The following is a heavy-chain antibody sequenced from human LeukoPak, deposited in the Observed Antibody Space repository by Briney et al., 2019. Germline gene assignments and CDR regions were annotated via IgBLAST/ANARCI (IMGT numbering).Heavy chain of an antibody. CDR1: GFTFGDYA. CDR3: TGVREFYYAPPDAFDI. CDR2: IRSKAYGGTT. J-gene: IGHJ3*02. V-gene: IGHV3-49*03. Sequence: PGGSLRLSCTASGFTFGDYAMSWFRQAPGKGLEWVGFIRSKAYGGTTEYAASVKGRFTISRDDSKSVAYLQMNSLKTEDTAVYYCTGVREFYYAPPDAFDIWGQGTMVTVSS. D-gene: IGHD3-10*01.